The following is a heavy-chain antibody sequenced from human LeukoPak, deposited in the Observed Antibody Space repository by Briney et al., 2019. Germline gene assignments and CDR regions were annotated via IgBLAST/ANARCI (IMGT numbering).Heavy chain of an antibody. CDR1: GFTFTSYA. CDR2: ITGSGGTT. Sequence: GGSLRLSCAASGFTFTSYAMTWVRQAPGKGLEWVSGITGSGGTTYYADPVKGRFTISRDNSKNTVYLQMSSLRAEDTAVYYCAKGSLTIFGMVRTGGGFDPWGQGTLVIVSS. D-gene: IGHD3-3*01. V-gene: IGHV3-23*01. J-gene: IGHJ5*02. CDR3: AKGSLTIFGMVRTGGGFDP.